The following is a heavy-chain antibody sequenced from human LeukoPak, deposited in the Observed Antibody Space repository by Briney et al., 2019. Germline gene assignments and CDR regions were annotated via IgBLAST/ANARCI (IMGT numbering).Heavy chain of an antibody. Sequence: SVKVSCKASGGTFSSYAISWVRQAPGQGLEWMGRIIPIFGTANYAQKFQGRVTITTDESTSTAYMELSSLRSEDTAVYYCARDRAQYYYFWSGSPYFDYWGQGTLVTVSS. J-gene: IGHJ4*02. D-gene: IGHD3-3*01. V-gene: IGHV1-69*05. CDR3: ARDRAQYYYFWSGSPYFDY. CDR1: GGTFSSYA. CDR2: IIPIFGTA.